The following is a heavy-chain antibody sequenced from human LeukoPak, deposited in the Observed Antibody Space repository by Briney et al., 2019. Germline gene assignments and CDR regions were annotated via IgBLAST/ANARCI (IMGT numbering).Heavy chain of an antibody. Sequence: ASVKVSCKASGGTFSSYAISWVRQAPGQGLEWMGWINPNSGGTNYAQKFQGWVTMTRDTSISTAYMELSRLRSDDTAVYYCARDREDYYGSGSYYYYGMDVWGQGTAVTVSS. V-gene: IGHV1-2*04. D-gene: IGHD3-10*01. CDR3: ARDREDYYGSGSYYYYGMDV. CDR1: GGTFSSYA. J-gene: IGHJ6*02. CDR2: INPNSGGT.